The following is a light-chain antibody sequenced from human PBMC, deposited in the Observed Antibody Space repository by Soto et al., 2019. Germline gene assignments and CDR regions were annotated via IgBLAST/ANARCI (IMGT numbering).Light chain of an antibody. J-gene: IGKJ1*01. CDR2: KAS. V-gene: IGKV1-5*03. CDR1: QSISTW. Sequence: DVQLTQSPSTLPASVGDRVTITCRASQSISTWLAWYQQKPGKAPNLLIYKASYLASGVPSRFSGGGSGTEFTLTISSLQPDDFATYYCQQYSSYCTFGQGTKVDI. CDR3: QQYSSYCT.